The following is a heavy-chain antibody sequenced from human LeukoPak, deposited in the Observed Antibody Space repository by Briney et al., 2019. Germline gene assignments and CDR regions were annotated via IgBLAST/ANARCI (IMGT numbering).Heavy chain of an antibody. V-gene: IGHV3-48*04. J-gene: IGHJ6*03. CDR2: IHSSSNSI. CDR1: GFTFSSYS. CDR3: TRSLLVWFGESGFYMDV. Sequence: RSLRLSCAASGFTFSSYSMNWVRQAPGKGLEWVSYIHSSSNSIYYADSVKGRFTISRDNAKNSLYLQMNSLKTEDTAVYYCTRSLLVWFGESGFYMDVWGKGTTVTISS. D-gene: IGHD3-10*01.